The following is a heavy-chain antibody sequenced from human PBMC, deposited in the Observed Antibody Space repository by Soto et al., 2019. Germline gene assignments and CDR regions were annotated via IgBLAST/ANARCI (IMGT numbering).Heavy chain of an antibody. Sequence: PGGSLRLSCAASGFTFSSYGMHWVRQAPGKGLEWVAVISYDGSNKYYADSVKGRFTISRDNSKNTLYLQMNSLRAEDTAVYYCAKDPPPVVITFDYWGQGTLVTVSS. D-gene: IGHD3-22*01. CDR1: GFTFSSYG. CDR2: ISYDGSNK. V-gene: IGHV3-30*18. J-gene: IGHJ4*02. CDR3: AKDPPPVVITFDY.